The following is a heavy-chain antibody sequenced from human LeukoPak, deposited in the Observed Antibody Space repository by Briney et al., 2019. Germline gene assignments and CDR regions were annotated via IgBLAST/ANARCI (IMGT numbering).Heavy chain of an antibody. D-gene: IGHD7-27*01. Sequence: GGSLRLSCAASGFTFSSYSMNWVRQAPGKGLEWVSSISSSSSYIYYADSVKGRFTISRDNAKNSLYLQMNSLRAEDTAVYYCGRETWGSERATFDYWGQGTLVTVSS. V-gene: IGHV3-21*01. CDR1: GFTFSSYS. CDR2: ISSSSSYI. CDR3: GRETWGSERATFDY. J-gene: IGHJ4*02.